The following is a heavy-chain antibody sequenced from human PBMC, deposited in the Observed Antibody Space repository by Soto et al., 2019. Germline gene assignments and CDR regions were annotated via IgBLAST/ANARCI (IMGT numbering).Heavy chain of an antibody. CDR3: ARGLGYCSGGSCYGNNWFDP. V-gene: IGHV4-59*01. CDR1: GGSISSYY. J-gene: IGHJ5*02. CDR2: IYYSGST. D-gene: IGHD2-15*01. Sequence: SETLSLTCTVSGGSISSYYWSWIRQPPGKGLEWIGYIYYSGSTNYNPSLKSRVTISVDTSKNQFSLKLSSVTAVDTAVYYCARGLGYCSGGSCYGNNWFDPWGQGTLVTVSS.